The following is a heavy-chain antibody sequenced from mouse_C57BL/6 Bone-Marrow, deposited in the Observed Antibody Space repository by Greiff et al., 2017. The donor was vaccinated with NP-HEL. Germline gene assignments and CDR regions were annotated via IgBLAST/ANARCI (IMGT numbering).Heavy chain of an antibody. D-gene: IGHD2-4*01. CDR3: ASPYDYDGFAY. J-gene: IGHJ3*01. V-gene: IGHV3-6*01. CDR2: ISYDGSN. Sequence: EVKLQESGPGLVKPSQSLSLTCSVTGYSITSGYYWNWIRQFPGHKLEWMGYISYDGSNNYNPSLKNRISITRDTSKNQFFLKLNSVTTEDTATYDCASPYDYDGFAYWGQGTLVTVSA. CDR1: GYSITSGYY.